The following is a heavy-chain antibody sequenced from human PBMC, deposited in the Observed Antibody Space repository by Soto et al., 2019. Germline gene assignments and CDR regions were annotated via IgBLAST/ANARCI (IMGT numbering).Heavy chain of an antibody. CDR2: ISYDGSNK. D-gene: IGHD2-2*01. V-gene: IGHV3-30*03. CDR3: GGGPSAASSYLAY. J-gene: IGHJ4*02. CDR1: GFTFCSYR. Sequence: GSLRLSCAASGFTFCSYRLHWVRQAPGKGLEWVAVISYDGSNKYYADSVKGRFTISRDNSKNTLYLQMNSLRAEDTAVYYSGGGPSAASSYLAYWGQGTLVTVSS.